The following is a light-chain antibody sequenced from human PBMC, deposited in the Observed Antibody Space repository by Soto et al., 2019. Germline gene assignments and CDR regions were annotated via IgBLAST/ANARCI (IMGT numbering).Light chain of an antibody. CDR3: QQYDNLPS. J-gene: IGKJ4*01. CDR2: DAS. CDR1: QDISNY. Sequence: DIQMTQSQSSLSASVGDRVTITCQASQDISNYLNWYQQKPGKAPKLLIYDASNLETGVPSRFSRSGSGTDFTFTISSLQPEDIATYYCQQYDNLPSFGGGTKVDIK. V-gene: IGKV1-33*01.